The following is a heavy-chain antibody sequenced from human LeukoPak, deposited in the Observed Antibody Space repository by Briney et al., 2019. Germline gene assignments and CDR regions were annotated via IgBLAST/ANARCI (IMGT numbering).Heavy chain of an antibody. V-gene: IGHV1-2*06. CDR2: INPNSGGT. CDR3: ARDPGPYYYDSSGGPDY. J-gene: IGHJ4*02. Sequence: ASVTVSCTASGYTFTGYYMHWVRQAPGQGLEWMGRINPNSGGTNYAQKFQGRVTMTRDTSISTAYMELSRLRSDDTAVYYCARDPGPYYYDSSGGPDYWGQGTLVTVSS. CDR1: GYTFTGYY. D-gene: IGHD3-22*01.